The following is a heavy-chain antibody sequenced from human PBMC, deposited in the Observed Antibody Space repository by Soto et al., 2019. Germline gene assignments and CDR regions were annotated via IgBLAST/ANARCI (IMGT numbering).Heavy chain of an antibody. CDR1: GFTFSSYA. J-gene: IGHJ4*02. CDR3: AKEGYMITFGGVIPQTYYFDY. Sequence: GGALRHSRGASGFTFSSYAMSGGRQAPGKGVGWVSAISGSGGSTYYADSVKGRFTISRDNSKNTLYLQMNSLRAEDTAVYYCAKEGYMITFGGVIPQTYYFDYWGQGTLVTVSS. D-gene: IGHD3-16*02. CDR2: ISGSGGST. V-gene: IGHV3-23*01.